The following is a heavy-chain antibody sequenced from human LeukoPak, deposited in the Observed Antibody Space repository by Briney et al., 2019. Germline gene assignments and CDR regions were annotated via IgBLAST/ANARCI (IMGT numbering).Heavy chain of an antibody. J-gene: IGHJ4*02. CDR1: GYTFTGYY. D-gene: IGHD3-10*01. CDR2: TNTNSGGT. CDR3: ARTPPGGLIAY. Sequence: GASVEVSCKASGYTFTGYYMHWVRQAPGQGLECMGWTNTNSGGTNYAQKFQGRVTMTRDTSISTAYMELSSLTSEDTAVYYCARTPPGGLIAYWGQGTLVTVSS. V-gene: IGHV1-2*02.